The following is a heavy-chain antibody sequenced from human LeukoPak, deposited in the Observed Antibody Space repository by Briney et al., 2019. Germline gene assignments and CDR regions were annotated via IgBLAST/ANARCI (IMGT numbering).Heavy chain of an antibody. Sequence: SETLSLTCTVSGGSISSYYWSWIRQPPGKGLEWIGYIYYSGSTNYNPSPKSRVTISVDTSKNQFSLKLSSVSAADAAVYYCARDLGDCSGGSCYSYDYWGQGTLVTVSS. CDR2: IYYSGST. V-gene: IGHV4-59*01. CDR1: GGSISSYY. CDR3: ARDLGDCSGGSCYSYDY. D-gene: IGHD2-15*01. J-gene: IGHJ4*02.